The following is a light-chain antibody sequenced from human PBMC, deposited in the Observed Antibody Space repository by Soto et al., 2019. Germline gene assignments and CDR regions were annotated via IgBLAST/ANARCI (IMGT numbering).Light chain of an antibody. CDR3: QRYKIWCRT. V-gene: IGKV3-15*01. J-gene: IGKJ1*01. Sequence: EIVRTQSPATLSVSPGERATLSCRASQSVSSNLAWYQQKPGQAPRLLIYGASTRATGIPARFSGSGSGTEVTLTFSSLQSEDFAAYYLQRYKIWCRTFGQGTKVDIK. CDR1: QSVSSN. CDR2: GAS.